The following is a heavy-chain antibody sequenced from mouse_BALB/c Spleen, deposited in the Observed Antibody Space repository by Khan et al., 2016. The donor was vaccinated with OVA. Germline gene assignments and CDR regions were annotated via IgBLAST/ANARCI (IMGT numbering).Heavy chain of an antibody. D-gene: IGHD1-1*02. Sequence: EVQLVESGPGLVKPSQSLSLTCTVTGYSITSDYAWNWIRQFPGNKLEWMGYISYSGSTSYNPSLKSRISITRDTSKNQFFLQLNSVTTEDTATYYCARWGGSYGGYFDYWGQGTTLTVSS. CDR3: ARWGGSYGGYFDY. V-gene: IGHV3-2*02. CDR2: ISYSGST. CDR1: GYSITSDYA. J-gene: IGHJ2*01.